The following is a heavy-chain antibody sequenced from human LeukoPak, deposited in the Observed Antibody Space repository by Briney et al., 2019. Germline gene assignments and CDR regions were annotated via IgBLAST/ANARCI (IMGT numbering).Heavy chain of an antibody. CDR2: VHYSGST. CDR3: ARGSRAEYTYGLYHY. CDR1: GVSINTGDYY. J-gene: IGHJ4*02. V-gene: IGHV4-31*03. D-gene: IGHD5-18*01. Sequence: TSETLSLTCTVSGVSINTGDYYSSWTRQHPGKGLEWIGYVHYSGSTYYNPSFRSRVTISGDTSKNQFSLKLISVTAADTAVYYCARGSRAEYTYGLYHYWGQGTLVTVSS.